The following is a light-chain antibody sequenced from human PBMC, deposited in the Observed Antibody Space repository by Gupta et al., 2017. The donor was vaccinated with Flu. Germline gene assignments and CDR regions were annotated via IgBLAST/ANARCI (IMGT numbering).Light chain of an antibody. CDR2: ITS. V-gene: IGKV1-39*01. CDR1: QRVSSS. J-gene: IGKJ2*01. CDR3: QQTDNTPYT. Sequence: DIHMTKSPSALSASEGDRVTIPCRASQRVSSSLPWYQHKAGKVPNLLIYITSKWQSGVPSRFSGSGSGTDFTLTISRLQPEDFASYYCQQTDNTPYTFGQGTKLEIK.